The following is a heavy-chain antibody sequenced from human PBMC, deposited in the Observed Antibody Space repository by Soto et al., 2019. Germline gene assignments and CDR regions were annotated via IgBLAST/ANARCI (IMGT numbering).Heavy chain of an antibody. J-gene: IGHJ4*02. D-gene: IGHD3-22*01. V-gene: IGHV3-33*01. CDR2: IWYDGSNK. CDR3: TRDNHNSSFGY. Sequence: QVQLVESGGGVVQPGRSLRLSCAASGFTFSSYGMHWVRQAPGKGLEWVAVIWYDGSNKYYEDSVKGRFTISRDNSKNTRYMQMTSKRAEDTAVYYCTRDNHNSSFGYWVQGTLVPVSS. CDR1: GFTFSSYG.